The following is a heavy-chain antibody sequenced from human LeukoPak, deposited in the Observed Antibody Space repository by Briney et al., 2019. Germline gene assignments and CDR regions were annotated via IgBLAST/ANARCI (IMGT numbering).Heavy chain of an antibody. D-gene: IGHD3-22*01. CDR3: ARWDDSSGLTDY. Sequence: SETLSLTCTVSGGSISSYYWSWIRQPPGKGLEWIGYIYYSGSTNYNPSLKSRVTISVDTSKNQFSLKLSSVTAADTAVYYCARWDDSSGLTDYWGQGTLVIVSS. J-gene: IGHJ4*02. V-gene: IGHV4-59*01. CDR2: IYYSGST. CDR1: GGSISSYY.